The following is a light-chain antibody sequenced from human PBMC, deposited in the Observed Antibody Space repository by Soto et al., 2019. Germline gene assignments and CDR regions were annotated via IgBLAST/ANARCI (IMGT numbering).Light chain of an antibody. V-gene: IGKV3-20*01. CDR1: QNVDKNY. J-gene: IGKJ1*01. CDR3: NQHTKSPGT. Sequence: RASQNVDKNYFALYQQRPGQATRVLIHHTSRRASGIPDRFSGAGSGTDFTLTISRLEPEDFAVYFCNQHTKSPGTLGQGKKVDIX. CDR2: HTS.